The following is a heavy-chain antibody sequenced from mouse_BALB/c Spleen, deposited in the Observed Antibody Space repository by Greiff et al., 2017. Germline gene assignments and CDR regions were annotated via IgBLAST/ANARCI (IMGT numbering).Heavy chain of an antibody. V-gene: IGHV1S81*02. CDR2: INPSNGRT. J-gene: IGHJ3*01. D-gene: IGHD2-14*01. CDR3: ARDGYYRYERAWFAY. Sequence: QVQLQQPGAELVKPGASVKLSCKASGYTFTSYWMHWVKQRPGQGLEWIGEINPSNGRTNYNEKFKSKATLTVDKSSSTAYMQLSSLTSEDSAVYYWARDGYYRYERAWFAYWGQGTLVTVSA. CDR1: GYTFTSYW.